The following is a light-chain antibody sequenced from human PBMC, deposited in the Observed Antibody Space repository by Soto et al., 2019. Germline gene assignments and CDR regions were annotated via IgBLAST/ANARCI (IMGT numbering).Light chain of an antibody. CDR1: SSNIGNNY. V-gene: IGLV1-51*01. CDR2: DNN. J-gene: IGLJ2*01. CDR3: GTWDSSLSAV. Sequence: QSVLTQPPSVSAAPGQKVTISCSGSSSNIGNNYVSWYQQLPGTAPKLLIYDNNKRPSGIPDLCSGSKSGTSATLSITGLQTGDEADYYCGTWDSSLSAVFGGGTKVTVL.